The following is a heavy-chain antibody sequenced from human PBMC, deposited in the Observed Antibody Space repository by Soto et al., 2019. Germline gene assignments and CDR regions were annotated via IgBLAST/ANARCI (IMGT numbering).Heavy chain of an antibody. Sequence: QVQLVQSGAEVKKPGSSVKVSCKASGGTFSSYAISWVRQAPGQGLEWMGGIIPIFGTANYAQKFQGRVTITADEXXSXAYMEXSXXXXXXXXXXXXARDREGAIHYWGQGTLVTVSS. CDR1: GGTFSSYA. D-gene: IGHD1-26*01. CDR3: ARDREGAIHY. CDR2: IIPIFGTA. V-gene: IGHV1-69*01. J-gene: IGHJ4*02.